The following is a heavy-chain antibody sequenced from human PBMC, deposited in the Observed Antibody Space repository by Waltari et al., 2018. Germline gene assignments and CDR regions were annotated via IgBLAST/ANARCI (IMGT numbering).Heavy chain of an antibody. Sequence: QVQLVESGGGVVQPGRSLRLSCAASGFTFSSYGMHWVRQAPGKGLEWVAVIWYDGSNKYYADSVKGRFTISRDNSKNTLYLQMNSLRAEDTAVYYCAKDGSPYCSSTSCYRAFDYWGQGTLVIVSS. D-gene: IGHD2-2*01. CDR2: IWYDGSNK. CDR3: AKDGSPYCSSTSCYRAFDY. V-gene: IGHV3-30*18. CDR1: GFTFSSYG. J-gene: IGHJ4*02.